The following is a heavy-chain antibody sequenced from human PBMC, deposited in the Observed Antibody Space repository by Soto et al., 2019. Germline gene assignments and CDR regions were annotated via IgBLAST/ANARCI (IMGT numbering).Heavy chain of an antibody. V-gene: IGHV3-48*01. CDR1: GFSFSIYT. D-gene: IGHD6-13*01. J-gene: IGHJ4*01. Sequence: EGSLRLSCAASGFSFSIYTMNWVRQAPGKGLEWVSYISSSSSTTYHIDSVKGRFSISRDNAKNLLYLQMNSLRVEDTAVYYCTRGQISPGIAAPDYWGHGTLVTVSS. CDR2: ISSSSSTT. CDR3: TRGQISPGIAAPDY.